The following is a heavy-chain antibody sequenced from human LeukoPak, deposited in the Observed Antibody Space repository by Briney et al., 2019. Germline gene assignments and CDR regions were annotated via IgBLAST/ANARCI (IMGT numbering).Heavy chain of an antibody. Sequence: GGSLRLSCAASGFTFRTYAMIWVRQAPGKGLEWVSAIAGSGGITNYADSVKGRFTISRDNSANTLYLQMNSLRTEDTSIYYCAKDAPAYSSGYSNGDPDYFHHWGQGTLVTVSS. D-gene: IGHD6-19*01. CDR1: GFTFRTYA. J-gene: IGHJ1*01. CDR2: IAGSGGIT. CDR3: AKDAPAYSSGYSNGDPDYFHH. V-gene: IGHV3-23*01.